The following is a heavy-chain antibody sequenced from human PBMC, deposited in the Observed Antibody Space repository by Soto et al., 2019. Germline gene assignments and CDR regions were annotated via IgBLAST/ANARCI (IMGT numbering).Heavy chain of an antibody. Sequence: PGGSLRLSCAASGFTFSNSWMHWVRQVSGKGLEWVSRINADGTSTSYADSVKGRFTISRDNAKNTLYLHVNSLRAEDTAVYYCVKVLARGVGVPRFYFDPWGQGALVTVS. V-gene: IGHV3-74*01. CDR3: VKVLARGVGVPRFYFDP. D-gene: IGHD2-2*01. J-gene: IGHJ4*02. CDR2: INADGTST. CDR1: GFTFSNSW.